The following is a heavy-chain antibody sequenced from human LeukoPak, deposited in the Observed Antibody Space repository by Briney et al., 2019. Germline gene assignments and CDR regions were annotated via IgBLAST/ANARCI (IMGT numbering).Heavy chain of an antibody. J-gene: IGHJ4*02. Sequence: ASVKVSCKPSGYTFTAYYMYWGRQAPGQGLEWLGWIYPNSGATQYAQKFQGRITMTRDTSINTAYMELSSLRSDDTAIYYCVRFTVELGKNYWGQGTLVSVSS. CDR1: GYTFTAYY. D-gene: IGHD7-27*01. CDR2: IYPNSGAT. CDR3: VRFTVELGKNY. V-gene: IGHV1-2*02.